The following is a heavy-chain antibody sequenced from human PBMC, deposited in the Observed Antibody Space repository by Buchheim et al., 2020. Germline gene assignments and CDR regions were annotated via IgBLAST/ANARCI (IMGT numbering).Heavy chain of an antibody. Sequence: EVQLVESGGGLVQPGGSLRLSCAASGFTLRSYWMHWVRQDPGKGLVWVSRISSDGSRIYYADSVKGRFTISRDNAKNRVFLQMNSLRAEDTAVFYCARENCPSTGCTNFDYWGQGTL. D-gene: IGHD2-2*01. CDR1: GFTLRSYW. J-gene: IGHJ4*02. CDR2: ISSDGSRI. V-gene: IGHV3-74*01. CDR3: ARENCPSTGCTNFDY.